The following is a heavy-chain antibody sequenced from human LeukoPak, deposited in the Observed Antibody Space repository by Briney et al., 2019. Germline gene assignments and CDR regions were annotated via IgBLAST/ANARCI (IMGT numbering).Heavy chain of an antibody. J-gene: IGHJ4*02. Sequence: GESLKIPCKGSGYSFTSYRIGWVRQMPGKSLEWMGIIYPGDSDTRYSPSFQGQVTISADKSISTAYLQWSSLKASDTAMYYCARHYSSQYFDYWGQGTLVTVSS. CDR1: GYSFTSYR. V-gene: IGHV5-51*01. D-gene: IGHD6-13*01. CDR2: IYPGDSDT. CDR3: ARHYSSQYFDY.